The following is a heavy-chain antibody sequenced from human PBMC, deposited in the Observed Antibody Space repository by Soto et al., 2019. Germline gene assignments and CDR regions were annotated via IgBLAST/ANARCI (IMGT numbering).Heavy chain of an antibody. J-gene: IGHJ4*02. CDR2: IIPIFGTA. Sequence: GASLKVSCKASGGTFSSYAISWVRQAPGQGLEWMGGIIPIFGTANYAQKFQGRVTITADESTSTAYMELSSLRSEDTAVYYCARFKASEGGLDYWGQGTLVTVSS. CDR3: ARFKASEGGLDY. D-gene: IGHD3-16*01. CDR1: GGTFSSYA. V-gene: IGHV1-69*13.